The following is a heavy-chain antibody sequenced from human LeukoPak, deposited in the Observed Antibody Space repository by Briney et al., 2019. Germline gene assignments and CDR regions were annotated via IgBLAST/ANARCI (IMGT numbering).Heavy chain of an antibody. J-gene: IGHJ5*02. CDR2: TYYRSKWYN. CDR3: ARDLDVVVPAADFNWFDP. Sequence: SQTLSLTCAISGDSVSSNSAAWNWIRQSPSRGLEWLGRTYYRSKWYNDYAVSVKSRITINPDTSKNQFSLQLNSVTPEDTAVYYCARDLDVVVPAADFNWFDPWAREPWSPSPQ. D-gene: IGHD2-2*01. V-gene: IGHV6-1*01. CDR1: GDSVSSNSAA.